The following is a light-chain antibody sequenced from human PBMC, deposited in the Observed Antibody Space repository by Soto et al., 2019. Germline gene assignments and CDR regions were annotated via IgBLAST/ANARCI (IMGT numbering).Light chain of an antibody. CDR1: QSVRSN. Sequence: EIVMTQSPGTLSLSPGERATLSCRASQSVRSNLAWYQQIPGQAPRLLIYGAFTRATGIPARFSGSGSGTELTLAISSLPSEDFAVYYCQQYNDWPQTFGLGTKVEIK. CDR2: GAF. CDR3: QQYNDWPQT. J-gene: IGKJ1*01. V-gene: IGKV3-15*01.